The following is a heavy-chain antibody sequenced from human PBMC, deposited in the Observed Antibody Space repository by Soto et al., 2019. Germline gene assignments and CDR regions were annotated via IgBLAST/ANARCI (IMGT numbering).Heavy chain of an antibody. CDR3: ARVRGVRGVVLNLYFDY. V-gene: IGHV3-7*01. CDR2: INQDGGEK. Sequence: GGSLRLSCAASGFTFSSYWMSWVRQAPGKGLEWVANINQDGGEKYHVDSVKGRFTISRDNAKNSLYLQMNSLRAEDTAVYYCARVRGVRGVVLNLYFDYWGQGTLVTVSS. D-gene: IGHD3-10*01. CDR1: GFTFSSYW. J-gene: IGHJ4*02.